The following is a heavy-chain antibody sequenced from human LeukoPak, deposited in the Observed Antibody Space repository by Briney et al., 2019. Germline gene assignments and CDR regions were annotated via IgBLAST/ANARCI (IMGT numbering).Heavy chain of an antibody. V-gene: IGHV3-23*01. D-gene: IGHD4-17*01. CDR1: GFTFSAYA. J-gene: IGHJ3*02. CDR2: IRGGCCSA. CDR3: ARDPNGDYIGAFDM. Sequence: GGSLRLSCTASGFTFSAYAMMWVRQAPGKGPEWVSAIRGGCCSAFYADSVKGRFTISRDNSKYTLFLQMNSLRAEDMAVYYCARDPNGDYIGAFDMWGPGTMVTVSS.